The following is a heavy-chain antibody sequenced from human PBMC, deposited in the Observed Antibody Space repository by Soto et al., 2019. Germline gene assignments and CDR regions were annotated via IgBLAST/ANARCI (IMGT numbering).Heavy chain of an antibody. V-gene: IGHV3-33*01. CDR3: ARKDDGYYFYGMDV. CDR1: GFTFSAYG. Sequence: QVQLVESGGGVVQPGRSLRLSCAATGFTFSAYGMHWVRQAPGKGLEWVALIWYDGNDTYYADSVKGRFTISRDNARNTLSLQMNSLRAEDTAVYYCARKDDGYYFYGMDVWGQGTTVTVSS. CDR2: IWYDGNDT. J-gene: IGHJ6*02.